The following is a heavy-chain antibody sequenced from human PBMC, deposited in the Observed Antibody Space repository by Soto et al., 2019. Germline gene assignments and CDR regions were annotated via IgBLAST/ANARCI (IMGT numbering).Heavy chain of an antibody. Sequence: GGSLRLSCAASGFTFSRYAMSWVRQAPGKGLEWVSAISGSGGSTYYADSVKGRFTISRDNSKNTLYLQMNSLRAEDTAVYYCVLRRYYYDSSRYYHDASDIPYQATMLTGSS. CDR1: GFTFSRYA. D-gene: IGHD3-22*01. V-gene: IGHV3-23*01. J-gene: IGHJ3*02. CDR2: ISGSGGST. CDR3: VLRRYYYDSSRYYHDASDI.